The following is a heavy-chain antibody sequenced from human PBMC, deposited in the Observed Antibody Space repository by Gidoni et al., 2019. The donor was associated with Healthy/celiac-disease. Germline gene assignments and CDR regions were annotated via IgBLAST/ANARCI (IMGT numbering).Heavy chain of an antibody. CDR1: GYTFTSYA. V-gene: IGHV7-4-1*02. Sequence: SGYTFTSYAMNWVRQAPGQGLEWMGWINTNTGNPTYAQGFTGRFVFSLDTSVSTAYLQISSLKAEDTAVYYCARDGDIVVVPAAMWRYYYGMDVWGQGTTVTVSS. D-gene: IGHD2-2*01. J-gene: IGHJ6*02. CDR2: INTNTGNP. CDR3: ARDGDIVVVPAAMWRYYYGMDV.